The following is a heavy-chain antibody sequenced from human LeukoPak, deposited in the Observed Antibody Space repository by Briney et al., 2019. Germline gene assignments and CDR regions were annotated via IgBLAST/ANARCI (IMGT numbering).Heavy chain of an antibody. D-gene: IGHD3-9*01. CDR3: ARASTPYYDILTGYYPDGWFDP. V-gene: IGHV1-2*04. J-gene: IGHJ5*02. CDR2: INPNSGGT. CDR1: GYTFTGYY. Sequence: ASVKVSCKASGYTFTGYYMHWVRQAPGQGLEWMGWINPNSGGTNYAQKFQGWVTMTRDTSISTAYMELSRLRSDDTAVYYCARASTPYYDILTGYYPDGWFDPWGQGTLVTVSS.